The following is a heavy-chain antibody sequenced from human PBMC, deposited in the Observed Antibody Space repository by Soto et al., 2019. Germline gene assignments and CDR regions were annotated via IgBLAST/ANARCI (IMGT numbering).Heavy chain of an antibody. CDR1: GFTFSSYA. V-gene: IGHV3-23*01. CDR2: ISGSDDST. CDR3: AKRRISSTFDY. Sequence: EVQLLESGGGLVQPGESLRLSCAASGFTFSSYAMSWVRQAPGKGLEWVSVISGSDDSTYYADSVKGRFTISRDNSKNALHLPSNSLRAEYTAVYYCAKRRISSTFDYWGQATLVTVSS. J-gene: IGHJ4*02. D-gene: IGHD6-6*01.